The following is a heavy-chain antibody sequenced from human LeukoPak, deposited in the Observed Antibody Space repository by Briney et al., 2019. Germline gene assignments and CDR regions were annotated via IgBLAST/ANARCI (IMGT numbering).Heavy chain of an antibody. V-gene: IGHV3-21*06. Sequence: GGSLRLSCAASGFTFRSYSLNWVRQAPGKGLEWVSSISVGSNYIYYADSVKGRFAISRDNAKNLVYLQMNSLRAEDTAVYYCARDGVVVTYYFEYWGQGTMVTVSA. CDR1: GFTFRSYS. J-gene: IGHJ4*02. D-gene: IGHD3-22*01. CDR2: ISVGSNYI. CDR3: ARDGVVVTYYFEY.